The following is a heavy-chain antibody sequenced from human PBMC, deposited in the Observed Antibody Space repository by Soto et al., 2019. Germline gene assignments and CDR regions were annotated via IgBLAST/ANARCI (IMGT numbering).Heavy chain of an antibody. V-gene: IGHV4-28*01. CDR1: GYSISSSNW. Sequence: SETLSLTCAVSGYSISSSNWWGWIRQPPGKGLEWIGYIYYSGSTYYNPSLKSRVTMSVDTSKNQFSLKLSSVTAVDTAVYYCARNAARYCSSTSCYGDYGREVWGQRTTLIGSS. CDR2: IYYSGST. CDR3: ARNAARYCSSTSCYGDYGREV. J-gene: IGHJ6*02. D-gene: IGHD2-2*01.